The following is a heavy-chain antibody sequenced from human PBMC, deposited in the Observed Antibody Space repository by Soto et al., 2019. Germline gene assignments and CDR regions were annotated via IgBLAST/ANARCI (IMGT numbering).Heavy chain of an antibody. CDR2: ISYDGSNK. V-gene: IGHV3-30-3*01. CDR1: GFTFSSYA. Sequence: QVQLVESGGGVVQPGRSLRLSCAASGFTFSSYAMHWVRQAPGKGLEWVAVISYDGSNKYYADSVKGRFIISRDNSKNTLYLQMNSLRAEDTAVYYCARGYYGSGSYYKPASDYWGQGTLVTVSS. J-gene: IGHJ4*02. CDR3: ARGYYGSGSYYKPASDY. D-gene: IGHD3-10*01.